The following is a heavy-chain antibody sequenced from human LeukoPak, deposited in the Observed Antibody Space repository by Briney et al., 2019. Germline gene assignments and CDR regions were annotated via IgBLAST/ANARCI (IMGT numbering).Heavy chain of an antibody. CDR3: ARDPSGSDFDY. J-gene: IGHJ4*02. D-gene: IGHD5-12*01. Sequence: GGSLRLSCAASGFTFSNYWMSWVRQAPGKGLEWVANIKQDESEKFYVDSVKGRFTISRDNAKNSLYLQMNSLRAEDTAVYYCARDPSGSDFDYWGQGTLATVSS. V-gene: IGHV3-7*01. CDR2: IKQDESEK. CDR1: GFTFSNYW.